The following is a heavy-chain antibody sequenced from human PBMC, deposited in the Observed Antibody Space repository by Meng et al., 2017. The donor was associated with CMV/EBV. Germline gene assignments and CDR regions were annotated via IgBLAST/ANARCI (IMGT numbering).Heavy chain of an antibody. CDR3: ARWGRDYVWGSYRSNWFDP. CDR2: IYSGGST. J-gene: IGHJ5*02. V-gene: IGHV3-53*01. D-gene: IGHD3-16*02. Sequence: EVARAGAGGGLIQPGGSRSLSCAASGFTVSSNYMSWVRQAPGKGLEWVSVIYSGGSTYYADSVKGRSTISRDNSKNTLYLQMNSLRAEDTAVYYCARWGRDYVWGSYRSNWFDPWGQGTLVTVSS. CDR1: GFTVSSNY.